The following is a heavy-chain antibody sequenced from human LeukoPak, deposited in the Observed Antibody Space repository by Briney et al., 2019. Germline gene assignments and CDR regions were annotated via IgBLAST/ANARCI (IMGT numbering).Heavy chain of an antibody. Sequence: SGGSLRLSCAASGFTFSSYWMHWVRQAPGKGLVWVSRINPDGSRTSYADSVKGRFTISRDNAKDTLYLQMNSLRAEDTAVYYCARVETGQWYFDLWGRGTLVTVSS. CDR1: GFTFSSYW. V-gene: IGHV3-74*01. CDR2: INPDGSRT. D-gene: IGHD1-14*01. CDR3: ARVETGQWYFDL. J-gene: IGHJ2*01.